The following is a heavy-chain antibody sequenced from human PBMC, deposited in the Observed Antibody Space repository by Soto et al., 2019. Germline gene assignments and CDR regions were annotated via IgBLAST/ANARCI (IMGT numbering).Heavy chain of an antibody. CDR2: IPGSGGHKLHP. J-gene: IGHJ6*03. D-gene: IGHD7-27*01. V-gene: IGHV3-23*01. Sequence: GGSLRLSCAASGFTFTNYAMSWVRLAPGQGLEWVSTIPGSGGHKLHPEYADSVKGRFTISRDNSKDTLYLQMDSLSAEDTAVYYCTKAIASDWGYMDFWGQGTRVTVYS. CDR3: TKAIASDWGYMDF. CDR1: GFTFTNYA.